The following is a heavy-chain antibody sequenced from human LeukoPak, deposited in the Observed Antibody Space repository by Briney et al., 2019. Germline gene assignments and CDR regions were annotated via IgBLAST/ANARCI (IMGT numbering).Heavy chain of an antibody. Sequence: PGTLSLTCTVSGGSLNNYYWGWIPQPPGKGLEWIAYIYETGHTGYNPSLKTRVTIYLDTSKNQFSLKLNSVTAADTAVYYCARHFLRGGFDSWGQGTLVAASS. J-gene: IGHJ4*02. D-gene: IGHD5-12*01. CDR2: IYETGHT. V-gene: IGHV4-59*08. CDR3: ARHFLRGGFDS. CDR1: GGSLNNYY.